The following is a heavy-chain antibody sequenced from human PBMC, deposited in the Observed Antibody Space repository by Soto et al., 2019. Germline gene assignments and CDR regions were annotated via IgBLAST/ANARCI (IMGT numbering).Heavy chain of an antibody. CDR2: IIPIFGTA. J-gene: IGHJ6*02. D-gene: IGHD2-15*01. Sequence: QVQLVQSGAEVKKPGSSVKVSCKASGGTFSSYAISWVRQAPGQGLEWMGGIIPIFGTANYAQKFQGRVTITADESTSTSYMELSSLRSEDTAVYYCARVYPGGRAYSSPLGVDVWGQGTTVTVSS. CDR3: ARVYPGGRAYSSPLGVDV. CDR1: GGTFSSYA. V-gene: IGHV1-69*01.